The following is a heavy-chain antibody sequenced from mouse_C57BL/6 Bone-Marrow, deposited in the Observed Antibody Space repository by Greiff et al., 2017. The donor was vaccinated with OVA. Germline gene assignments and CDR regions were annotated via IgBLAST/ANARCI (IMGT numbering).Heavy chain of an antibody. V-gene: IGHV1-64*01. CDR2: IHPNSGST. CDR1: GYTFTSYW. CDR3: AREGVYDGYHWYFDV. D-gene: IGHD2-3*01. J-gene: IGHJ1*03. Sequence: VQLQQPGAELVKPGASVKLSCKASGYTFTSYWMHWVKQRPGQGLEWIGMIHPNSGSTNYNEKFKSKATLTVDKSSSTAYMQLSSLTSEDSAVYYCAREGVYDGYHWYFDVWGTGTTVTVSS.